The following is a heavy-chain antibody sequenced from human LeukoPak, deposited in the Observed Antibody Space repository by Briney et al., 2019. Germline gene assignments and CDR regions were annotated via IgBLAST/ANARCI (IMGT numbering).Heavy chain of an antibody. CDR3: ARGYCTRTRCYLEDFYGLDV. D-gene: IGHD2-2*01. V-gene: IGHV3-72*01. J-gene: IGHJ6*04. CDR1: GFTFSDHY. Sequence: QSGGSLRLSCATSGFTFSDHYMDWVRQAPGKGLEWVGRSRNKANSHTTEYAASVKGRFTISRDDSKNSLYLQMNSLKTEDTAVYYCARGYCTRTRCYLEDFYGLDVWGKGTTVTVSS. CDR2: SRNKANSHTT.